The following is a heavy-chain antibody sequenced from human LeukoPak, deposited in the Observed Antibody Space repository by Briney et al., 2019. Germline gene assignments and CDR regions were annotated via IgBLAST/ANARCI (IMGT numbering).Heavy chain of an antibody. D-gene: IGHD3-9*01. CDR2: FDPEDEET. CDR3: ASGHTTYFFQD. V-gene: IGHV1-24*01. CDR1: GYTFTGYY. J-gene: IGHJ4*02. Sequence: ASVKVSCKASGYTFTGYYMHWVRQAPGKGLEWMGGFDPEDEETFYAQNFQGRVTMTLDTSTDTAYMELSSLRSEDTAVYYCASGHTTYFFQDWGQGTLVSVSS.